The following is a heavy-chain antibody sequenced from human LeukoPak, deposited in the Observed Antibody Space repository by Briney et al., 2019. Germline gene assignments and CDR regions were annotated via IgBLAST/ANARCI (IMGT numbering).Heavy chain of an antibody. V-gene: IGHV3-23*01. Sequence: PGGSLRLSCAASGFTFSSYAMSWVRQAPGKGLEWVSAISGSGGSTYYADSVKGRFTNSRDNSKNTLYLQMNSLRAEDTAVYYCAKDRYSRQQLVVPFDYWGQGTLVTVSS. CDR2: ISGSGGST. CDR3: AKDRYSRQQLVVPFDY. J-gene: IGHJ4*02. CDR1: GFTFSSYA. D-gene: IGHD6-13*01.